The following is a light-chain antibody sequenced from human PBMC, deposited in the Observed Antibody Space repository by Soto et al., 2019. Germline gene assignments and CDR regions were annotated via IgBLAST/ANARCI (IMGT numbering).Light chain of an antibody. CDR3: RKYHSAPRT. CDR1: QDISYY. Sequence: DIQMTQSPSSLSASVGDRVTITCRANQDISYYLAWYQQKQGKVPKLLIYAASTLQSGVPSRFSGSGSGTDFTLTISSLQPEDIATYYCRKYHSAPRTFGQGTKVEIK. CDR2: AAS. J-gene: IGKJ1*01. V-gene: IGKV1-27*01.